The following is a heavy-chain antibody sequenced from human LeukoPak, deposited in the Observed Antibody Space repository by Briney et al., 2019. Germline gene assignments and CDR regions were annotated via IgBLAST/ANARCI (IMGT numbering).Heavy chain of an antibody. J-gene: IGHJ5*02. CDR3: ARSRQASGLFSS. CDR1: GDSISSGAYY. D-gene: IGHD3-10*01. CDR2: IYDRGPA. Sequence: PSQTLSLTCTVSGDSISSGAYYWSWIRQPPGKGLEWIGCIYDRGPASYNPSLKSRFTISVDRPKNQFFLNVTSLTAADTAVYYCARSRQASGLFSSWGQGTLVVVSS. V-gene: IGHV4-30-2*01.